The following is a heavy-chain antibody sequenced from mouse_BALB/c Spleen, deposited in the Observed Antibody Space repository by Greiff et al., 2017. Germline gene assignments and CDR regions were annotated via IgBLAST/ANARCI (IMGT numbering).Heavy chain of an antibody. CDR3: ARSRYYLHFDY. V-gene: IGHV3-2*02. CDR2: ISYSGST. CDR1: GYSITSDYA. J-gene: IGHJ2*01. Sequence: EVKLVESGPGLVKPSQSLSLTCTVTGYSITSDYAWYWIRQFPGNILEWMGYISYSGSTSYNPSLKSRISITRDTSKNQFFLQLNSVTTEDTATYYCARSRYYLHFDYWGQGTTLTVSS. D-gene: IGHD5-5*01.